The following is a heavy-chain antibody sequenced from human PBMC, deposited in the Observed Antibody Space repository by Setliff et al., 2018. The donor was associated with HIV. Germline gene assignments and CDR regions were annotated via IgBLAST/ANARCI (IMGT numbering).Heavy chain of an antibody. CDR1: GDSISRYS. CDR3: ARRALQDSTITSSNWFDS. V-gene: IGHV4-4*09. D-gene: IGHD2-2*01. CDR2: VYSNGET. Sequence: SETQSLTCTVSGDSISRYSWNWIRQPPGKGLEWIGYVYSNGETYYNPSLKSRVTMSTDTSKNQFSLNLNSATAADTAVYFCARRALQDSTITSSNWFDSWGRGTLVTVSS. J-gene: IGHJ5*01.